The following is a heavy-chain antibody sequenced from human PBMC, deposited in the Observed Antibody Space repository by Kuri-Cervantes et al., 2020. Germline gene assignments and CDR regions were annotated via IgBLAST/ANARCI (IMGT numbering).Heavy chain of an antibody. J-gene: IGHJ6*03. CDR2: INWNGGST. D-gene: IGHD6-13*01. CDR3: ARVISRQFGYSSSWDNYYYYMDV. CDR1: GFTFSSYG. Sequence: GGSLRLSCAASGFTFSSYGMSWVRQAPGKGLEWVSGINWNGGSTGYADSVKGRFTISRDNAKNSLYLQMNSLRAEDTALYHCARVISRQFGYSSSWDNYYYYMDVWGKGTTVTVSS. V-gene: IGHV3-20*01.